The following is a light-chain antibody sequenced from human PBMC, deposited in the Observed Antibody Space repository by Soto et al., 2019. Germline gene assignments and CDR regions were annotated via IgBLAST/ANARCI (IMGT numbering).Light chain of an antibody. Sequence: QSVLPQSPSVSGTPGQRVDISCSGSSTNIGKNYVFWYQHIPGMAPKLLIQRNTQRPSGVPDRCSASKSDTSASLAISGLRSEDEADYYCATWDDSLDGVVFGGGTKLTVL. V-gene: IGLV1-47*01. CDR1: STNIGKNY. J-gene: IGLJ2*01. CDR2: RNT. CDR3: ATWDDSLDGVV.